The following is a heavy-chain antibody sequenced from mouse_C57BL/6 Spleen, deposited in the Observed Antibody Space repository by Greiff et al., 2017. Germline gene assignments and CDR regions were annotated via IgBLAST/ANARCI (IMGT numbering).Heavy chain of an antibody. J-gene: IGHJ2*01. V-gene: IGHV14-2*01. D-gene: IGHD1-1*01. CDR1: GFNIKDYY. CDR3: ARWDYYGSSPFDY. CDR2: IDPEDGET. Sequence: VQLQQSGAELVKPGASVKLSCTASGFNIKDYYMHWVKQRTEQGLEWIGRIDPEDGETKYAPTFQGKATITADTSSNTAYLQLSSLTSEDTAVYYCARWDYYGSSPFDYWGQGTTLTVSS.